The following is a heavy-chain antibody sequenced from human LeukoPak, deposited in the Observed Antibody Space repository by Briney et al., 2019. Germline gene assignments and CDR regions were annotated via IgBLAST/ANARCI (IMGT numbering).Heavy chain of an antibody. Sequence: ASVKVSCKASGYTFTGYYMHWVRQAPGQGLEWMGWINPNSGGTNYAQKFQGRVTMTRDTSISTAYMELSRLRSDDTAVYYCARDSRGSARFRDFDYWGQGTLVTVSS. J-gene: IGHJ4*02. CDR3: ARDSRGSARFRDFDY. CDR1: GYTFTGYY. D-gene: IGHD5-12*01. CDR2: INPNSGGT. V-gene: IGHV1-2*02.